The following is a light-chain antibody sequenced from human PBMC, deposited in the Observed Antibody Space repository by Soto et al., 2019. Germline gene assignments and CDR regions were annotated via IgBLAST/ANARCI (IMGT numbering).Light chain of an antibody. CDR1: QSISNY. V-gene: IGKV1-39*01. Sequence: DIQMTQSRSSLVAPGGDRVSIASRASQSISNYLNWYQPPPGKAPQLLIYAASSFQSGVPSRLSGSGSGTDLTLPIRSLQPEDFATYYCQQSYSSLTFGQGTRLEIK. J-gene: IGKJ5*01. CDR2: AAS. CDR3: QQSYSSLT.